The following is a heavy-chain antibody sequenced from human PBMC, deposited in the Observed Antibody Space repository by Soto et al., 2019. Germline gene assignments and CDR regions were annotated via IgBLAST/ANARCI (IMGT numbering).Heavy chain of an antibody. Sequence: PGPYLKISCETSGYSFTDYWITWVRQMPGKGLEWMGKIDPRDSYPNYSPSIQGHVTISIDKSSSTSYLQWSSLKASDTAMYDCARHSPHTGSYYAFFDYLEQVTQVTASS. V-gene: IGHV5-10-1*01. D-gene: IGHD1-26*01. J-gene: IGHJ4*02. CDR2: IDPRDSYP. CDR1: GYSFTDYW. CDR3: ARHSPHTGSYYAFFDY.